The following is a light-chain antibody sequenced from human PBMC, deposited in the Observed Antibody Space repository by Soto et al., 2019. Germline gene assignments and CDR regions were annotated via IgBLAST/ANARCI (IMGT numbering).Light chain of an antibody. CDR2: DAS. CDR3: HLRSNLRWT. V-gene: IGKV3-11*01. CDR1: QSVSSY. Sequence: EFVFRQSPATLSVSQGERATLSCRASQSVSSYLAWYQQKPGQAPRLLIYDASNRATGIPARFSGSGSGTDFTLTISSLEPEDFAVYWCHLRSNLRWTFGQGTKVDVK. J-gene: IGKJ1*01.